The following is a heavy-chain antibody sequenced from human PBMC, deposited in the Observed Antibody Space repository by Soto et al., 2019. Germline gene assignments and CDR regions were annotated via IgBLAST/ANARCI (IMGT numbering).Heavy chain of an antibody. V-gene: IGHV3-30*18. CDR2: ISYDGSNK. D-gene: IGHD3-22*01. CDR1: GFTFSSYG. J-gene: IGHJ5*01. CDR3: AKVLTGYYESSGYYDS. Sequence: QVQLVESGGGVVQPGRSLRLSCAASGFTFSSYGMHWVRQAPGKGLEWVAVISYDGSNKYYADSVKGRFTTSRDNSKNTLYLQMNSLRAEHTAVYYCAKVLTGYYESSGYYDSWGQGTLVPVSS.